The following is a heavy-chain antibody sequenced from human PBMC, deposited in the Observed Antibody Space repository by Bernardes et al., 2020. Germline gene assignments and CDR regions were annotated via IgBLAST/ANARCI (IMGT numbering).Heavy chain of an antibody. CDR1: GYTFTSYG. CDR2: ISAYNGNT. Sequence: ASVKVSCKASGYTFTSYGISWVRQAPGQGPEWMGWISAYNGNTNYAQKLQGRVTMTTDTSTSTAYMELRSLRSDDTAVYYCARDQSKMYSSGWYGNWGQGTLVTVSS. V-gene: IGHV1-18*01. CDR3: ARDQSKMYSSGWYGN. J-gene: IGHJ4*02. D-gene: IGHD6-19*01.